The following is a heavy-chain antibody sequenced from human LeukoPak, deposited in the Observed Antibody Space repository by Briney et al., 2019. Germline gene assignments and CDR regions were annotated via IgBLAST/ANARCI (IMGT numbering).Heavy chain of an antibody. CDR3: AKEDGTWEPYSGSYRGYFDY. V-gene: IGHV3-23*01. D-gene: IGHD1-26*01. J-gene: IGHJ4*02. CDR1: GFTFSSYA. Sequence: GGSLRLSCAASGFTFSSYAMSWVRQAPGKGLEWVSAISGSGGSTYYADSVKGRFTISRDNSKNTLYLQMNSLRAEDTAVYYCAKEDGTWEPYSGSYRGYFDYWGQGTLVTVSS. CDR2: ISGSGGST.